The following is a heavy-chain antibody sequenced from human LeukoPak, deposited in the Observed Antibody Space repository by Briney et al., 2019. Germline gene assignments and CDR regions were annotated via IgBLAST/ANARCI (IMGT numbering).Heavy chain of an antibody. CDR3: ARRYYYNLGSFPFDF. J-gene: IGHJ4*02. CDR2: IHNSGTT. Sequence: SETLSLTCAVSGGPFSGYFWSWIRQSSGKGLEWIGEIHNSGTTNYNPSLNSRVTISEDTSKDQFYLNLSSVTAADTAVYYCARRYYYNLGSFPFDFWGQGTLVTVSS. V-gene: IGHV4-34*01. D-gene: IGHD3-10*01. CDR1: GGPFSGYF.